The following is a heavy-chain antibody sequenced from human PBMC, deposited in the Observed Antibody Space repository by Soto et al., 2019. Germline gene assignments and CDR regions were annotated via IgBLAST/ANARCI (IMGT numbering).Heavy chain of an antibody. CDR1: GFIFSNNG. V-gene: IGHV3-30*02. J-gene: IGHJ4*02. CDR2: MSYDGSDT. Sequence: GALRLAGVRAGFIFSNNGMHWVRQTPGKGLEWVAFMSYDGSDTFYADSVKGRFTISRDNSKNTLFLHMSNLRAEDTAMYYCTIVRVADSALDHWGQGTLVTVSS. D-gene: IGHD3-10*02. CDR3: TIVRVADSALDH.